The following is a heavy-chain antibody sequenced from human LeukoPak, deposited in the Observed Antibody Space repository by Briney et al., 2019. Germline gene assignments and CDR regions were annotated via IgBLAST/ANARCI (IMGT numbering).Heavy chain of an antibody. J-gene: IGHJ4*02. CDR3: ARDPQGGSGSS. CDR2: IIPILGIA. Sequence: ASVKVSCKASGGTFSSYTISWVRQAPGQGLEWRGRIIPILGIANSAKKFQGRVTSTADKSTSTAYVELSSLRSEDTALYYCARDPQGGSGSSWGQGTLVTVSS. D-gene: IGHD3-10*01. CDR1: GGTFSSYT. V-gene: IGHV1-69*04.